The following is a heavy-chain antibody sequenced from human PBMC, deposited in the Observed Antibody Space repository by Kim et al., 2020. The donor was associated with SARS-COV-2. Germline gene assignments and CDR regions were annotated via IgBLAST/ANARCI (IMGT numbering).Heavy chain of an antibody. CDR2: GT. D-gene: IGHD1-26*01. CDR3: ARMGGLAFDI. Sequence: GTNDAEKFQGRVTMTRDTSIRTAYMELSRVRSDDTAVYYCARMGGLAFDIWGQGTMVTVSS. J-gene: IGHJ3*02. V-gene: IGHV1-2*02.